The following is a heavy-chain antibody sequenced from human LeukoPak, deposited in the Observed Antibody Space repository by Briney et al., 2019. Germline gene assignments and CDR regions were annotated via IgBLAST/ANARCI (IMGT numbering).Heavy chain of an antibody. Sequence: EPSETLSLTCTVSGVSISSSSDWWGWIRQPPGQGLEWIGSIYPTGQTYYSASLKSRVTTSVDTSKSQFSLKLSSVTAADTAVYYCARQIAYGKWYFDYWGQGTLVTVSS. V-gene: IGHV4-39*01. CDR3: ARQIAYGKWYFDY. CDR2: IYPTGQT. CDR1: GVSISSSSDW. J-gene: IGHJ4*02. D-gene: IGHD2-21*01.